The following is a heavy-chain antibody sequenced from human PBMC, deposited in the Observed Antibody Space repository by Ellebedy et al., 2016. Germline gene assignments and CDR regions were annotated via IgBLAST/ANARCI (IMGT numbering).Heavy chain of an antibody. V-gene: IGHV3-7*04. CDR1: GFTFSSYW. CDR3: ARVAAAGFYLNWFDP. J-gene: IGHJ5*02. D-gene: IGHD6-13*01. Sequence: GESLKISXAASGFTFSSYWMSWDRQAPGKGLEWVANIKQDGSEKYYVDSVKGRFTISRDNAKNSLYLQMNSLRAEDTAVYYCARVAAAGFYLNWFDPWGQGTLVTVSS. CDR2: IKQDGSEK.